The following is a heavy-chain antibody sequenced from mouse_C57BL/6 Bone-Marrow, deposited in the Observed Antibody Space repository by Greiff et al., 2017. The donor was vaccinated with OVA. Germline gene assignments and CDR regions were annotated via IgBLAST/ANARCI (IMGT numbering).Heavy chain of an antibody. CDR1: GYTFTSYW. CDR3: AREGDGCYYFDY. Sequence: VQLQQPGAELVKPGASVKLSCKASGYTFTSYWMHWVKQRPGQGLEWIGMIHPNSGSTNYNEKFKSKATLTVDKSSSTAYMQLSSLTSEDSAVYYCAREGDGCYYFDYWGQGTTLTVSS. D-gene: IGHD2-3*01. V-gene: IGHV1-64*01. J-gene: IGHJ2*01. CDR2: IHPNSGST.